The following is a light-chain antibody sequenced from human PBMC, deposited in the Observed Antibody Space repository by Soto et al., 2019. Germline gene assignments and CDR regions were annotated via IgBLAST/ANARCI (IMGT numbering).Light chain of an antibody. CDR1: SSNIGSNT. Sequence: QSVLTRPPSASGTPGQRVTISCSGSSSNIGSNTVNWYQQLPGTAPKLLIYSNNQRPSGVPDRFSGSKSGTSASLAISGLQSEDEADYYCAAWDDSLNAVFGGGTKVTVL. J-gene: IGLJ2*01. CDR3: AAWDDSLNAV. CDR2: SNN. V-gene: IGLV1-44*01.